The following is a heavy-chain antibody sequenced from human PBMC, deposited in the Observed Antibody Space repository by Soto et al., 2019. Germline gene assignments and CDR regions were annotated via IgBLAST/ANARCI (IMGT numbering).Heavy chain of an antibody. D-gene: IGHD3-22*01. V-gene: IGHV3-33*01. CDR1: GFTFSSYG. CDR3: ARQQEYYDSIGARLYSFDY. Sequence: GGSLRLSCASSGFTFSSYGMHWVRQAPGKGLEWVAVIWYDGSNKYYADSVKGRFTISRDNSKNTLYLQMNSLRPEDTAEYYCARQQEYYDSIGARLYSFDYWGPGT. J-gene: IGHJ4*02. CDR2: IWYDGSNK.